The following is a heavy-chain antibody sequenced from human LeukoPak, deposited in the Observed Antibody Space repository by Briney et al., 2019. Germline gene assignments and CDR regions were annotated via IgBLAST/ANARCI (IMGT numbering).Heavy chain of an antibody. CDR3: ARGMAIHYILVGDWLDP. CDR2: INPNSDDT. V-gene: IGHV1-2*02. Sequence: WASVKVSCKASGYTFTGYYMHWVRQAPGQGLEWMGWINPNSDDTNYAQRFQGRVTMTRDTSISTAYMELSRLRSDDTAVYYCARGMAIHYILVGDWLDPWGQGTLVTVSS. CDR1: GYTFTGYY. J-gene: IGHJ5*02. D-gene: IGHD2-2*01.